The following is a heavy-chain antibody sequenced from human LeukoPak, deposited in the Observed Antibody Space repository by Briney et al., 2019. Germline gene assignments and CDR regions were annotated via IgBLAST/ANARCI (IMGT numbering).Heavy chain of an antibody. V-gene: IGHV1-8*03. Sequence: EASVKVSCKASGYTFTSYDINWVRQATGQGLEWMGWMNPNSGNTGYAQKFQGRVTITRNTSISTAYMELSRLRSDDTAVYYCARDEEMITFGGVIRPAFDIWGQGTMVTVSS. J-gene: IGHJ3*02. CDR3: ARDEEMITFGGVIRPAFDI. CDR2: MNPNSGNT. CDR1: GYTFTSYD. D-gene: IGHD3-16*01.